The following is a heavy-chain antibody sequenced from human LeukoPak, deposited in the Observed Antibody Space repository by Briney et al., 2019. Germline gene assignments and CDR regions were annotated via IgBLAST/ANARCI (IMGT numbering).Heavy chain of an antibody. CDR2: IKQDGSEK. Sequence: GGSLRLSCAGSGFTFSSYWMTWVRQAPGKGLEWVANIKQDGSEKYYVDSVKGRFTISRDNAKNTLYLQMNSLRVEDTAVYYCAREVEAALDPWGQGTLVTVS. CDR1: GFTFSSYW. J-gene: IGHJ5*02. D-gene: IGHD5-24*01. CDR3: AREVEAALDP. V-gene: IGHV3-7*01.